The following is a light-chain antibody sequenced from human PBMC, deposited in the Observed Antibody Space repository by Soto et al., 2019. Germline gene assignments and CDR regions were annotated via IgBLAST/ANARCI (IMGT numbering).Light chain of an antibody. Sequence: DIQMTHXXSXLXXXXXYRVTITXRASQTISNYLNWYQQKPGKAPKLLIYAASSLQSGVPSRFSGSGSGADFTLTISSLQPEDFATYYCQQSYTIPWTFGQGTKVDIK. CDR1: QTISNY. CDR2: AAS. J-gene: IGKJ1*01. V-gene: IGKV1-39*01. CDR3: QQSYTIPWT.